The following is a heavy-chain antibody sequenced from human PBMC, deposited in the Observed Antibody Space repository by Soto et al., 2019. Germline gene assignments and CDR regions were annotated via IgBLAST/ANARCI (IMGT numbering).Heavy chain of an antibody. CDR3: AKFRVGGYCTSDVCYHFDS. CDR1: GYDFTRNW. Sequence: GESLKISCKGSGYDFTRNWIGWVRQMPGKGLEWMGIIYAGDSETRYSPSFQGQVTISVDASISTAFLQWSSLEASDTAMYYCAKFRVGGYCTSDVCYHFDSWGQGTLVTVSS. CDR2: IYAGDSET. J-gene: IGHJ4*02. V-gene: IGHV5-51*01. D-gene: IGHD2-8*01.